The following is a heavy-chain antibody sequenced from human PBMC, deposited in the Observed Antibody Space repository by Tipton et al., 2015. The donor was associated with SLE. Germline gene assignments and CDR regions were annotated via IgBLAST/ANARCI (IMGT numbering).Heavy chain of an antibody. CDR3: ARLNRYSSHGVFDY. J-gene: IGHJ4*02. D-gene: IGHD6-13*01. CDR1: GGSISSYY. Sequence: TLSLTCTVSGGSISSYYWSWIRQPAGKGLEWIGRIYTSGSTNYNPPLKSRVTMSVDTSKNQFSLKLSSVTAADTAVYYCARLNRYSSHGVFDYWGQGTLVTVSS. CDR2: IYTSGST. V-gene: IGHV4-4*07.